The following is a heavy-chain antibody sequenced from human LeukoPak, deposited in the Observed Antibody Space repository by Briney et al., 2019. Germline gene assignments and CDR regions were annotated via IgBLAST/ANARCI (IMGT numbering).Heavy chain of an antibody. V-gene: IGHV3-7*01. CDR3: AKEGAYPIITYDS. D-gene: IGHD3-10*01. Sequence: GGSLGLSCAASGFTFSSYWMNWVRQAPGKGLEWVANIKRDGNEKNYVDSVKGRFSTSRDNAKNSLYLQMDSLRAEDTAVYYCAKEGAYPIITYDSWGQGALVTVSS. CDR2: IKRDGNEK. J-gene: IGHJ5*01. CDR1: GFTFSSYW.